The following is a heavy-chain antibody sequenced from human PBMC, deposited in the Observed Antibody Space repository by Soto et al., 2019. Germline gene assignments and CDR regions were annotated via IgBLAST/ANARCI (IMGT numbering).Heavy chain of an antibody. V-gene: IGHV4-59*01. D-gene: IGHD6-19*01. CDR2: IYYSGST. CDR1: GGSISSYY. CDR3: ARTVAGFATGWFDP. J-gene: IGHJ5*02. Sequence: SETLSLTCTVSGGSISSYYWSWIRQPPGKGLEWIGYIYYSGSTNYNPSLKSRVTISVDTSKNQFSLKLSSVTAADTAVYYCARTVAGFATGWFDPWGQGTLVTAPQ.